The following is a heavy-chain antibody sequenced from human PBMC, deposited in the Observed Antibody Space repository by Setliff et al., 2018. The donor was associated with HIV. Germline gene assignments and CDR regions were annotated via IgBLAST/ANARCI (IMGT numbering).Heavy chain of an antibody. CDR2: IYYSGST. J-gene: IGHJ3*02. CDR1: GGSISSSSYS. CDR3: ARRQQLWLLYAFDI. V-gene: IGHV4-39*01. D-gene: IGHD5-18*01. Sequence: SETLSLTCTVSGGSISSSSYSWGWIRQPPGKGREWIGSIYYSGSTYYNPSLKSRVTISVDTSKNQFSLKLSSVTAADTAVYYCARRQQLWLLYAFDIWGQGTMVT.